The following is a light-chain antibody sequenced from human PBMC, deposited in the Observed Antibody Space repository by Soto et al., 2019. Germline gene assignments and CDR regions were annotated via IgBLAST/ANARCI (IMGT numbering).Light chain of an antibody. CDR1: QSVSSY. J-gene: IGKJ1*01. CDR3: QQRSNWPPT. V-gene: IGKV3-11*01. CDR2: DAS. Sequence: EIVLTQSPATLSLSPGERATLSCRASQSVSSYLAWYQQKPGQAPRLLIYDASNRATAIPGRFSGSRSGTDFTLTISSLEPEDFAVYYCQQRSNWPPTFGQGTKVEIK.